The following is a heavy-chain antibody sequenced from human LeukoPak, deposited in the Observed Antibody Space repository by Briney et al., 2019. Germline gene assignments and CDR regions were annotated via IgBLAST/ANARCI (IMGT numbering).Heavy chain of an antibody. V-gene: IGHV1-2*02. CDR2: INPNSGGT. CDR1: GYTFPGYY. D-gene: IGHD6-6*01. Sequence: ASVKVSCKASGYTFPGYYMHWVRQAPGQGLEWMGWINPNSGGTNYAQKFQGRVTMTRDTSISTAYMELSRLRSDDTAVYYCAREHSSSSGKVFDYWGQGTLVTVSS. J-gene: IGHJ4*02. CDR3: AREHSSSSGKVFDY.